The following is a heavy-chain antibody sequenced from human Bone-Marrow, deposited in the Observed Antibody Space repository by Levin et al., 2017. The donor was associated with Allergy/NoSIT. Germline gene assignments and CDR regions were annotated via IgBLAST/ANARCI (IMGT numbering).Heavy chain of an antibody. J-gene: IGHJ4*02. Sequence: SGPTLVKPTQTLTLTCSFSGFSLNTGGVGVGWIRQPPGKALEWLAVIYWDDDKRYSPSLKSRLTISKDTSKNQVVLTLTNMDPVDTATYYCAFRRWSSSFADYWGQGTLVTVSS. CDR1: GFSLNTGGVG. V-gene: IGHV2-5*02. D-gene: IGHD6-6*01. CDR3: AFRRWSSSFADY. CDR2: IYWDDDK.